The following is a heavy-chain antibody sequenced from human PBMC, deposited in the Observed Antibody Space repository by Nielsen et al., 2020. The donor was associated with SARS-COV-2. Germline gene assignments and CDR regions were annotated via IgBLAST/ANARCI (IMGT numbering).Heavy chain of an antibody. J-gene: IGHJ6*02. Sequence: ASVKVSCKVSGSTLTELSMHWVRQAPGKGFEWMGGFDPEDGETIYAQKFQGRVTMTEDTSTDTAYMELSSLRSEDTAVYYCATTFAIFGEVGMDVWGQGTAVTVSS. CDR3: ATTFAIFGEVGMDV. CDR1: GSTLTELS. D-gene: IGHD3-3*01. V-gene: IGHV1-24*01. CDR2: FDPEDGET.